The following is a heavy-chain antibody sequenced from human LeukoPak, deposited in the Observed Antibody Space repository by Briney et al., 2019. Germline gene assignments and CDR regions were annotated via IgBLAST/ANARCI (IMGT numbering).Heavy chain of an antibody. Sequence: SETLSLTCAVYGGSFSGYYWSWIRQPPGKGLEWIGEINHSGSTNYNPSLKSRVTISVDTSKNQFSLKLSSVTAADTAVYYCARGSIAAAEVDYWGQGTPVTVSS. J-gene: IGHJ4*02. CDR3: ARGSIAAAEVDY. CDR1: GGSFSGYY. D-gene: IGHD6-13*01. CDR2: INHSGST. V-gene: IGHV4-34*01.